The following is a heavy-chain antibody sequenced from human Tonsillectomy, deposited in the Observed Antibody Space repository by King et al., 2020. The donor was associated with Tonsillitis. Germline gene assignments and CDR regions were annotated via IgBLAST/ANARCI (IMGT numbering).Heavy chain of an antibody. CDR2: ISATSSPI. D-gene: IGHD4-17*01. Sequence: QLVESGGGLVQPGGSLGLSCAASGFTFSRYGMNWVRQAPGRGLEWVSYISATSSPIYYADSVRGRFTISRDNAKNSLYLQMNSLRDEETAVYYCARDNGDRNYSGMDVWGQGTTVTVSS. J-gene: IGHJ6*02. CDR3: ARDNGDRNYSGMDV. CDR1: GFTFSRYG. V-gene: IGHV3-48*02.